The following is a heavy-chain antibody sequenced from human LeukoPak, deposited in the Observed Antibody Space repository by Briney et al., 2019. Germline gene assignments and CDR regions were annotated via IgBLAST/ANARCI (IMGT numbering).Heavy chain of an antibody. Sequence: GGSLRLSCAASGFTFSSHNMNWVRQAPGKGLEWVSSISGRGNYIFYADSVKGRFTISRDNSKNTLYLQMNSLRAEDTAVYYCAKDRHYYDSSGYYYWNFDLWGRGTLVTVSS. CDR2: ISGRGNYI. CDR3: AKDRHYYDSSGYYYWNFDL. D-gene: IGHD3-22*01. V-gene: IGHV3-21*04. J-gene: IGHJ2*01. CDR1: GFTFSSHN.